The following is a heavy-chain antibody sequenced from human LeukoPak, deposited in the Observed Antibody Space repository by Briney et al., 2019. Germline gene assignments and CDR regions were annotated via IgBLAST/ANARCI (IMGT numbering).Heavy chain of an antibody. CDR3: ARMTTGHDY. D-gene: IGHD4-17*01. Sequence: KPSETLSLTCGVYGTSFSSYYWSWIRQTPGKGLEWIGEVNHSGYTNMSPSLKSRVTISVDASKNQFSLRMNTVTAADTAVYFCARMTTGHDYWGQGTLVTASS. CDR2: VNHSGYT. V-gene: IGHV4-34*01. CDR1: GTSFSSYY. J-gene: IGHJ4*02.